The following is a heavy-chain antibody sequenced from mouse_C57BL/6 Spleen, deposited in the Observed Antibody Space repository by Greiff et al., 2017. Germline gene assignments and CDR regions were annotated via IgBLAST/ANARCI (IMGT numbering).Heavy chain of an antibody. J-gene: IGHJ2*01. CDR3: ARWDSNYV. CDR1: GYTFTDYY. V-gene: IGHV1-76*01. CDR2: IYPGSGNT. D-gene: IGHD2-5*01. Sequence: QVQLQQSGAELVRPGASVKLSCKASGYTFTDYYINWVKQRPGQGLEWIARIYPGSGNTYYNEKFKGKATLTAEKSSSTAYMQLSSLTSEDSAVXFCARWDSNYVWGQGTTLTVSS.